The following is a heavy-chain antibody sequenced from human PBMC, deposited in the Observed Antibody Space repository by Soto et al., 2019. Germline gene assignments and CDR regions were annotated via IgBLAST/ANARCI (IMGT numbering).Heavy chain of an antibody. CDR1: GGTFSSYA. Sequence: GASVKVSCKASGGTFSSYAISWVRQAPGQGLEWMGGIIPIFGTANYAQKFQGRVTITADESTSTAYMELSSLRSEDTAVYYCARDYKRFDYYGMDVWGQGTTVTVSS. CDR3: ARDYKRFDYYGMDV. V-gene: IGHV1-69*13. CDR2: IIPIFGTA. D-gene: IGHD1-1*01. J-gene: IGHJ6*02.